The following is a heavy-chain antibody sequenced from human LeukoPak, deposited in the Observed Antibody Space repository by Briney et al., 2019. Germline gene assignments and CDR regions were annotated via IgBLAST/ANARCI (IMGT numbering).Heavy chain of an antibody. CDR3: ARDGGPFDS. CDR2: IKQDGSEK. CDR1: GFTFSASW. D-gene: IGHD3-16*01. J-gene: IGHJ4*02. Sequence: GGSLRLSCTASGFTFSASWMSWVRQAPGKGLEWVANIKQDGSEKYCVDSVKGRFTISRDNAKKSLYLQMNTLRAEDTAIYYCARDGGPFDSWGQGTLVTVSS. V-gene: IGHV3-7*03.